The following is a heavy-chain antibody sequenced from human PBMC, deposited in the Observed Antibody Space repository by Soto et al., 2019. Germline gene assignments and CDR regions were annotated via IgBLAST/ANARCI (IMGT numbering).Heavy chain of an antibody. Sequence: SSETLSLTCAVYGGSFSGYYWSWIRQPPGKGLEWIGEINHSGSTNYNPSLKSRVTISVDTSKNQFSLKLSSVTAADTAVYYCAVYYYGSSVRIRPMGNWFDPWGQGTLVTVSS. CDR1: GGSFSGYY. J-gene: IGHJ5*02. D-gene: IGHD3-22*01. V-gene: IGHV4-34*01. CDR3: AVYYYGSSVRIRPMGNWFDP. CDR2: INHSGST.